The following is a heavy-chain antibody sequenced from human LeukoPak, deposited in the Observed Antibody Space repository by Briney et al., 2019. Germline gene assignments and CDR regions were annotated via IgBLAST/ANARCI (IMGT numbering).Heavy chain of an antibody. V-gene: IGHV3-48*03. J-gene: IGHJ4*02. CDR3: ARDKAVGPTLLDY. Sequence: GGSLRLSCAASGFTFSSYEMNWVRQAPGRGLEWVSYISSSGSTIYYADSVKGRFTISRDKAKNSLHLQMNSLRAEDTAVYYCARDKAVGPTLLDYWGQGTLVTVSS. D-gene: IGHD1-26*01. CDR2: ISSSGSTI. CDR1: GFTFSSYE.